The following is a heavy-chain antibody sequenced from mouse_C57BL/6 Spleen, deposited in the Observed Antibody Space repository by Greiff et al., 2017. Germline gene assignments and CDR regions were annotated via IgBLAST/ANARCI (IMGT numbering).Heavy chain of an antibody. CDR1: GYTFTDYY. Sequence: QVQLQQSGAELVRPGASVKLSCKASGYTFTDYYINWVKQRPGQGLEWIARIYPGSGNTYFNEKFKGKATLTAEKSSSTAYMQLSSLTSEDSAVYFCARSAQGLDYWGQGTTLTVSS. J-gene: IGHJ2*01. V-gene: IGHV1-76*01. D-gene: IGHD3-2*02. CDR3: ARSAQGLDY. CDR2: IYPGSGNT.